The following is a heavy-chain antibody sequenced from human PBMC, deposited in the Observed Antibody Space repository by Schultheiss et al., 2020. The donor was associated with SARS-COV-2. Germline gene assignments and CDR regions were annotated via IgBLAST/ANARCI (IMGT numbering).Heavy chain of an antibody. CDR3: ARVPAPNHD. CDR1: GGSISSSSYY. V-gene: IGHV4-39*01. J-gene: IGHJ4*02. Sequence: SETLSLTCTVSGGSISSSSYYWGWIRQPPGKGLEWIGEINHSGSTNYNPSLKSRVTISVDTSKNQFSLKLSSVTAADTAVYYCARVPAPNHDWGQGTLVTVSS. CDR2: INHSGST.